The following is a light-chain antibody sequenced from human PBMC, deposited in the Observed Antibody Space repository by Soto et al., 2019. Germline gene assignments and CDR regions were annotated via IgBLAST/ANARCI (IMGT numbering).Light chain of an antibody. CDR2: AAS. V-gene: IGKV1-27*01. J-gene: IGKJ3*01. CDR3: QKYTSAPHT. Sequence: DIQMTKSQSSLSASVGDRVTITCRASQGISNSLAWYQQKPGKVPKLLIYAASTLQSGVPSRFSGSGSGTDFTLTISSLQPEDVATYYCQKYTSAPHTFGPATKVDIK. CDR1: QGISNS.